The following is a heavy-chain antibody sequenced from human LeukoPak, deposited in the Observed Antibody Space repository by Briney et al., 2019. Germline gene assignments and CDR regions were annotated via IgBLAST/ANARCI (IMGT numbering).Heavy chain of an antibody. CDR3: AKDAYFWSGYYSD. CDR2: ISWNSGRI. J-gene: IGHJ4*02. D-gene: IGHD3-3*01. CDR1: GFTFSSYA. Sequence: GGSLRLSCAASGFTFSSYAMSWVRQAPGKGLEWVSGISWNSGRIDYADSVKGRFTISRDNAKNSLYLQMNSLRAEDTALYYCAKDAYFWSGYYSDWGQGTLVTVSS. V-gene: IGHV3-9*01.